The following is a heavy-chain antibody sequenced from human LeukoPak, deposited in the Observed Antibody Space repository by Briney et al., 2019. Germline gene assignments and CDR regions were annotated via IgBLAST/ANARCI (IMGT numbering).Heavy chain of an antibody. CDR2: IYSGGNA. CDR3: ARADFLAFDI. J-gene: IGHJ3*02. Sequence: AGGSLRLSCAASGFTFSSSYMSWVRQAPGKGLEWVSLIYSGGNAYYADSVKGRFTISRDNSKNTLYLQMNSLRAEDTAVYYCARADFLAFDIWGQGTMVTVSS. CDR1: GFTFSSSY. V-gene: IGHV3-66*01. D-gene: IGHD3-3*01.